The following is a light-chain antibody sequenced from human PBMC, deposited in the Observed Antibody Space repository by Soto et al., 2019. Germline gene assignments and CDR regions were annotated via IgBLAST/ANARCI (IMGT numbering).Light chain of an antibody. V-gene: IGLV2-14*01. J-gene: IGLJ1*01. CDR2: DVS. CDR1: SSVIGTYKY. CDR3: SSYTGGSTYV. Sequence: QSVLAQPSSVSGSPGQSITISCTGTSSVIGTYKYVSWYQQHPGKAPKLMIYDVSNRPSGVSNRFSGSKSGNTATLTISGLQGEDEAEYYCSSYTGGSTYVFGTGTKVTVL.